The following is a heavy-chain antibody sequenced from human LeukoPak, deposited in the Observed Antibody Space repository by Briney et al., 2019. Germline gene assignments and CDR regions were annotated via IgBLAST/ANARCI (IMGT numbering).Heavy chain of an antibody. CDR2: IYYSVST. CDR3: ARGGSSSGLDY. Sequence: PSETLSLTCTVSGGSISSYYWSWVRQPPGKGLEWIGYIYYSVSTNYNPSLKSRVTISVDTSKNQFSLKLSSVTAADTAVYYCARGGSSSGLDYWGQGTLVTVSS. CDR1: GGSISSYY. D-gene: IGHD6-6*01. V-gene: IGHV4-59*01. J-gene: IGHJ4*02.